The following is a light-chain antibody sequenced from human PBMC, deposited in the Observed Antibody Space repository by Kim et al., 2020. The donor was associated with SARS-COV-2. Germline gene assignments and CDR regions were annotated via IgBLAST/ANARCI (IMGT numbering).Light chain of an antibody. CDR2: DAD. Sequence: ASVGDRLTITCQSSQSISNFLAWYQHKPGTVPKLLIYDADVLQSGVPSRFSGSGSGTYFTLTISSLQPEDGATCYYQRCNSATWTFGQGTKVDIK. CDR3: QRCNSATWT. V-gene: IGKV1-27*01. J-gene: IGKJ1*01. CDR1: QSISNF.